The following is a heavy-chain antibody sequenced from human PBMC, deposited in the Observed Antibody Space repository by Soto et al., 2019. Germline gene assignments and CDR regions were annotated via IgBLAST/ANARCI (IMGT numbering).Heavy chain of an antibody. CDR1: GGTFSSYA. CDR3: ARDRVNSIAAAGTGIGRWYYYYGMDV. V-gene: IGHV1-69*13. J-gene: IGHJ6*02. CDR2: IISIFGTA. Sequence: EASVKVSCKASGGTFSSYAISRVRQAPGQGLEWLGGIISIFGTANYGQKFQVRVTITADEATITAYMELSSLTSEDTAVYYCARDRVNSIAAAGTGIGRWYYYYGMDVWGQGTTVTVSS. D-gene: IGHD6-13*01.